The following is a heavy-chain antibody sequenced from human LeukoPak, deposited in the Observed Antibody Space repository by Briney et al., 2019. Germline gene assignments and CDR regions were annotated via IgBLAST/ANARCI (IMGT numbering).Heavy chain of an antibody. CDR3: TRDVRLRHKYYYMDV. CDR2: ITNSGSTT. D-gene: IGHD4-17*01. V-gene: IGHV3-48*03. Sequence: GGSLRLSCAGSGFTFSSYEMNWVRQAPGKGLEWISYITNSGSTTFYADSVKGRFSISRDNANNSLFLQMNSLRAEDTAVYYCTRDVRLRHKYYYMDVWGKGTTVTVSS. CDR1: GFTFSSYE. J-gene: IGHJ6*03.